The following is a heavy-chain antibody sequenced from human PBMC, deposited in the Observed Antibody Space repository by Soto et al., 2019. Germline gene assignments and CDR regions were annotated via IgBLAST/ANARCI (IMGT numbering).Heavy chain of an antibody. CDR3: ARHSQLVAAAGTFDY. CDR1: GGSFSTYY. CDR2: IYYSGST. Sequence: SETLSLTCTVSGGSFSTYYWNWIRQPPGKGLEWIGYIYYSGSTNYNPSLKSRVTISVDTSKNQYSLKLTSVTAADTAVYYCARHSQLVAAAGTFDYWGQGTLVTVSS. V-gene: IGHV4-59*01. J-gene: IGHJ4*02. D-gene: IGHD6-13*01.